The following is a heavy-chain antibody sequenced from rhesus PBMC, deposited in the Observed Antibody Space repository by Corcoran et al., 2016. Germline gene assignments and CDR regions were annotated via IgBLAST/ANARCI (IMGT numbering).Heavy chain of an antibody. CDR1: GYSIRSTNW. CDR3: ARQSVDTAGTTNFDF. CDR2: IGGNSGDT. J-gene: IGHJ4*01. D-gene: IGHD1-14*01. V-gene: IGHV4-65*02. Sequence: QVQLQESGPGLVKPSETLSLTCVVSGYSIRSTNWWSWLRQIPGKPMEWIGNIGGNSGDTYYNPSLQRRVTISKDTSKNQLSLKLNAMTAADTAIYYCARQSVDTAGTTNFDFWGQGVLVTVSS.